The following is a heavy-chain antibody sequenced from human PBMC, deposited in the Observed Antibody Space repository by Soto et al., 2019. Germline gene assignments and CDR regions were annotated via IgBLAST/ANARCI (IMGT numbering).Heavy chain of an antibody. J-gene: IGHJ6*02. CDR2: IYTSGST. CDR3: ASEPYDIVACYSSGYSMDV. Sequence: QVQLPESGPGLGKPSETLSLTWTVSGGSISSYYWSWIRQPAGKGLAWIGRIYTSGSTNYNPSLKSRVTMSVDTAKNQFSMKLSSVTAADTAVYYCASEPYDIVACYSSGYSMDVWVQGTTVTVSS. D-gene: IGHD3-9*01. CDR1: GGSISSYY. V-gene: IGHV4-4*07.